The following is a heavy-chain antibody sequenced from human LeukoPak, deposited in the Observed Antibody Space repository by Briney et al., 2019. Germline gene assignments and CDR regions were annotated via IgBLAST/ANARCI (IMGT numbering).Heavy chain of an antibody. CDR2: INPNDGDT. V-gene: IGHV1-2*02. CDR1: GYTFTDYY. D-gene: IGHD2-2*01. Sequence: ASVKVSCKASGYTFTDYYMHWVRQAPGQGFEWMGWINPNDGDTNCAQKFQGRVTITRDTSISTAHMEVSRLRSDDTAVYYCARANFLYCSSTTCLFDYWGQGTLVTVSS. J-gene: IGHJ4*02. CDR3: ARANFLYCSSTTCLFDY.